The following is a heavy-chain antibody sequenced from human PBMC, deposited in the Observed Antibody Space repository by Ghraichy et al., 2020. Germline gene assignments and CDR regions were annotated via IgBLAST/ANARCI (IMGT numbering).Heavy chain of an antibody. CDR3: VREDFDTGLTSFNDH. J-gene: IGHJ4*02. CDR2: INTYNGNT. CDR1: GYTFTNWG. Sequence: ASVKVSCKASGYTFTNWGISWVRQAPGQGLEWMGRINTYNGNTHYVQKFQGRVTMTRDTSTRTVYMELRSLTSDDTAVYFCVREDFDTGLTSFNDHWGQGTLVAVSS. V-gene: IGHV1-18*01. D-gene: IGHD3-9*01.